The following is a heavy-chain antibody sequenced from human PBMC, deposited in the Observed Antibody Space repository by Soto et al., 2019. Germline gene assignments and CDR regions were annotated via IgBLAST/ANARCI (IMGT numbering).Heavy chain of an antibody. V-gene: IGHV1-69*06. CDR1: GGTFSSYA. CDR2: IIPIFGTA. D-gene: IGHD2-15*01. CDR3: ARDPRYCSGGSCSYPMDV. J-gene: IGHJ6*02. Sequence: AVKVSCKASGGTFSSYAISWVRQAPGQGLEWMGGIIPIFGTANYAQKFQGRVTITADKSTSTAYMELSSLRSEDTAVYYCARDPRYCSGGSCSYPMDVWGQGTTVTVSS.